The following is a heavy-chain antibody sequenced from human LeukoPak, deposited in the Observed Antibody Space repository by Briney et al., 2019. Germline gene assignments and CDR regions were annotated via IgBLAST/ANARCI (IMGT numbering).Heavy chain of an antibody. CDR2: ISGSGSGGST. V-gene: IGHV3-23*01. CDR3: AKSGYNRFDY. Sequence: PGGTLRLSCVVSGFTFSSSAMSWVRQAPGKGLEWVSNISGSGSGGSTYYADSVKGRFTISRDNSKNTLYLQMNSLRAEDTAVYYCAKSGYNRFDYWGQGTLVTVSS. D-gene: IGHD5-24*01. CDR1: GFTFSSSA. J-gene: IGHJ4*02.